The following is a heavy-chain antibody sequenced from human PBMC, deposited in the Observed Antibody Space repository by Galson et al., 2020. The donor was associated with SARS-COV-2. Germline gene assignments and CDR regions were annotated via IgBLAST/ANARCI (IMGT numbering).Heavy chain of an antibody. D-gene: IGHD1-1*01. CDR1: GGSISSSGFY. V-gene: IGHV4-39*02. Sequence: SETLSLTCTVSGGSISSSGFYWGWFRQPPGKGLEWIGTVYYNGHIDYSPSLKSRVAISRDTSKNHFSLNLTSVSAADTAVYFCARDSGHWRVDCWGQGVLVTVS. CDR2: VYYNGHI. CDR3: ARDSGHWRVDC. J-gene: IGHJ4*02.